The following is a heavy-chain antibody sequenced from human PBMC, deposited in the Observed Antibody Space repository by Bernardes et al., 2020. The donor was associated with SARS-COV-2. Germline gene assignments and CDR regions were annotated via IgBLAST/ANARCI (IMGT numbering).Heavy chain of an antibody. Sequence: ASVKVSCKASGYTFTGYYMHWVRQALGQGLEWMGWINPNSGGTNYAQKFQGRVTMTRDTSISTAYMELSRLRSDDTAVYYCARGYIAVAGTYYFDYWGQGTLVTVSS. CDR3: ARGYIAVAGTYYFDY. J-gene: IGHJ4*02. V-gene: IGHV1-2*02. D-gene: IGHD6-19*01. CDR2: INPNSGGT. CDR1: GYTFTGYY.